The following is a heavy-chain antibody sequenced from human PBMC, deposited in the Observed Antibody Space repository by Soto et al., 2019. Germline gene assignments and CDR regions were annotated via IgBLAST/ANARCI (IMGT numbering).Heavy chain of an antibody. D-gene: IGHD2-15*01. CDR3: TTGSVEGV. CDR1: GLTISNAW. Sequence: EVQLVESGGGFIYPGGSLRLSCAASGLTISNAWMNWVRQAPGKGLEWVGRIKTNTEGGTTEYASAVKGRITVSEDDSKNTLYLQMTSLKTEDAAVYYCTTGSVEGVWGQGTTVTVSS. CDR2: IKTNTEGGTT. V-gene: IGHV3-15*07. J-gene: IGHJ6*02.